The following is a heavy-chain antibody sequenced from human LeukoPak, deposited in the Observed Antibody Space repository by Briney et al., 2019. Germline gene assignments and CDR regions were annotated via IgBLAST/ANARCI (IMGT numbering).Heavy chain of an antibody. D-gene: IGHD6-13*01. J-gene: IGHJ4*02. Sequence: SETLSLTCTVSGGSISSYYWSWIRQPPGKGLEWIGYIYYSGSTNYNPSLKSRVTLSVDTSKNQFSLKLSSVTAADTALYYCAKDMRGIAFDYWGQGTLVTVSS. CDR1: GGSISSYY. CDR3: AKDMRGIAFDY. V-gene: IGHV4-59*01. CDR2: IYYSGST.